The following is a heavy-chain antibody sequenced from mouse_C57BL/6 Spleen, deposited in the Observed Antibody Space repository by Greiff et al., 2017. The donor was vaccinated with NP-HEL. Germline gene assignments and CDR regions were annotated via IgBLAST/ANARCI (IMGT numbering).Heavy chain of an antibody. D-gene: IGHD2-4*01. J-gene: IGHJ1*03. CDR2: ISDGGSYT. CDR3: ARAYDYDGYWYVDV. V-gene: IGHV5-4*03. Sequence: EVKLVESGGGLVKPGGSLKLSCAASGFTFSSYAMSWVRQTPEKRLEWVATISDGGSYTYYPDNVKGRFTISRDNAKNNLYLQMSHLKSEDTAMYYCARAYDYDGYWYVDVWGTGTTVTVSS. CDR1: GFTFSSYA.